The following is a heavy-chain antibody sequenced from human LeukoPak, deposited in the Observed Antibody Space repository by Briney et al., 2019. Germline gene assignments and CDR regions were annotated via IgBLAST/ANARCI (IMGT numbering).Heavy chain of an antibody. V-gene: IGHV3-30*02. D-gene: IGHD2-21*01. J-gene: IGHJ4*02. CDR2: IRYDGSNK. CDR3: ARDRRSAYYFDY. CDR1: GFTFSSYG. Sequence: PGGSLRLSCAASGFTFSSYGMHWVRQAPGKGLEWVAFIRYDGSNKYCADSVKGRFTISRDNSKNTLYLQMDSLRPEDTAVYYCARDRRSAYYFDYWGQGTLVTVSS.